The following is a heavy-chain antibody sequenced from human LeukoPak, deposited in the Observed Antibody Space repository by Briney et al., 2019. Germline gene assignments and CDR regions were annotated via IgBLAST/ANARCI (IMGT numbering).Heavy chain of an antibody. D-gene: IGHD3-22*01. CDR3: AKVGYYDSSGYVGAFDI. CDR1: GFTFSNFE. V-gene: IGHV3-48*03. CDR2: ISSSGSTI. J-gene: IGHJ3*02. Sequence: GGSLRLSCAASGFTFSNFEMNWVRQAPGKGLEWVSYISSSGSTIYYADSVKGRFTISRDNAKNSLYLQMNSLRAEDTALYYCAKVGYYDSSGYVGAFDIWGQGTMVTVSS.